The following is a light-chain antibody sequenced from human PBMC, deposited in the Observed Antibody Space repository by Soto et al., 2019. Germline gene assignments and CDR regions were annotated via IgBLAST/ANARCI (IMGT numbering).Light chain of an antibody. CDR3: QHYCSHPHA. Sequence: DIQMNQSPATLSASVGDTVSITCPASQSILTWLAWYQQKPVTAPNLLIDKASRLRDGVPSRFSGHGSGTDFTLTISSLRPDDCASYFCQHYCSHPHAFGQGTKLQI. CDR1: QSILTW. J-gene: IGKJ2*01. CDR2: KAS. V-gene: IGKV1-5*03.